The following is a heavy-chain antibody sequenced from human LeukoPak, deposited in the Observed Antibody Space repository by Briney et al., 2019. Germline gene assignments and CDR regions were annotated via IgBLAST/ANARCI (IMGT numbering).Heavy chain of an antibody. CDR3: ARGGADFDY. Sequence: GGSLRLSCAASGFTSSSYWMSWVRQAPGKGLEWVANIKQDGSEKYYVDSVKGRFTISRDNAKNSLYLQMNSLRAEDTAVYYCARGGADFDYWGQGTLATVSS. J-gene: IGHJ4*02. D-gene: IGHD4/OR15-4a*01. CDR2: IKQDGSEK. V-gene: IGHV3-7*01. CDR1: GFTSSSYW.